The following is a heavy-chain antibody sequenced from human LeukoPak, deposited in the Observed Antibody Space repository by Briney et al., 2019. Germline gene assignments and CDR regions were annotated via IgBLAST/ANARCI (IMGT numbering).Heavy chain of an antibody. CDR2: VKEDGRQK. D-gene: IGHD4-11*01. V-gene: IGHV3-7*02. J-gene: IGHJ4*02. Sequence: PGGSLRLSCAASGFTFSTYWMSWVRQAPGKGLEWVANVKEDGRQKFYVDSVKGRFTISRDNAKNSLYLQMDSLRAEDTAVYYCAKNGGVTAFYDYWGQGTLVTVSS. CDR1: GFTFSTYW. CDR3: AKNGGVTAFYDY.